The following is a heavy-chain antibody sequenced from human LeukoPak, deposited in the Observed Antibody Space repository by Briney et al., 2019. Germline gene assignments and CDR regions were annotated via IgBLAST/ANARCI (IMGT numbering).Heavy chain of an antibody. CDR3: ARGQKGGGYDYFDY. V-gene: IGHV3-21*01. CDR1: GFTFSSYS. CDR2: ISSSSSYI. Sequence: GGSLRLSCAASGFTFSSYSMNWVRQAPGKGLEWVSSISSSSSYIYYADSVKGRFTISRDNAKNSLYLQMNSLRAEDTAVYYCARGQKGGGYDYFDYWGQGTLVTVSS. J-gene: IGHJ4*02. D-gene: IGHD5-12*01.